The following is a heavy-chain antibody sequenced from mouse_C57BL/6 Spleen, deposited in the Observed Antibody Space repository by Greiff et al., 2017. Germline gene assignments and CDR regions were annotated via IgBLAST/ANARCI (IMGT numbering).Heavy chain of an antibody. CDR3: ARGATYCHYSYYAMDY. V-gene: IGHV5-17*01. CDR2: ISSGSSTI. J-gene: IGHJ4*01. CDR1: GFTFSDYG. D-gene: IGHD2-1*01. Sequence: DVKLVESGGGLVKPGGSLKLSCAASGFTFSDYGMHWVRQAPEKGLEWVAYISSGSSTIYYADTVKGRFTISRDNAKNTLFLQMTSLRSEATAVYYCARGATYCHYSYYAMDYWGQGTSVTVSS.